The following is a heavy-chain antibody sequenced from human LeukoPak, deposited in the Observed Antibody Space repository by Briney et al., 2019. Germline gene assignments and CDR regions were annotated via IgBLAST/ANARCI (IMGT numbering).Heavy chain of an antibody. CDR2: ISGSGSST. D-gene: IGHD1-7*01. CDR1: GFAFSSYA. V-gene: IGHV3-23*01. J-gene: IGHJ6*03. Sequence: GGSLRLSCAASGFAFSSYAMSWVRQAPGKGLEWVSAISGSGSSTYYVDSVKGRFTISRDNSKNTLYLQMNSLRAEDTAVYYCAKQLVTGTTTSSPYYYYYMDVWGKGTTVTVSS. CDR3: AKQLVTGTTTSSPYYYYYMDV.